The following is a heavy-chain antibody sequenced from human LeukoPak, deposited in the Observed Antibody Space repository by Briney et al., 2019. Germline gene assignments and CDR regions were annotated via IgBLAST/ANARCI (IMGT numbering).Heavy chain of an antibody. CDR1: GYTFTGYY. CDR2: INPNSGGT. V-gene: IGHV1-2*02. CDR3: ARDLIFGVVSGWFDP. J-gene: IGHJ5*02. Sequence: ASVKVSCKASGYTFTGYYMYWVRQAPGQGLEWMGWINPNSGGTNYAQKFQGRVTMTRDTSISTAYMELSRLRSDDTAVYYCARDLIFGVVSGWFDPWGQGTLVTVSS. D-gene: IGHD3-3*01.